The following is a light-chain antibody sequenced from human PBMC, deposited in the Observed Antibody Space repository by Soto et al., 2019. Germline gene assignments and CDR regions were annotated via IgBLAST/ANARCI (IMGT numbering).Light chain of an antibody. Sequence: DIVLTQSPATLSVSPGDRVTLSCRAGESLFGFLAWYQQKPGQAPRLLMYGVSTRATGIPARFSGGGSATAFTLTIGSLESEDSPFYFCESYNDWPFASGLGTRLEI. J-gene: IGKJ2*01. CDR1: ESLFGF. CDR3: ESYNDWPFA. CDR2: GVS. V-gene: IGKV3-15*01.